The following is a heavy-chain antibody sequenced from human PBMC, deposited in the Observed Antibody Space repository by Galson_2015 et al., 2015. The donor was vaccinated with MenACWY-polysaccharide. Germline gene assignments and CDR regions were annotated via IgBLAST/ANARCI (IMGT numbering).Heavy chain of an antibody. V-gene: IGHV3-11*01. CDR2: ISSGAATI. J-gene: IGHJ4*02. D-gene: IGHD6-13*01. Sequence: SLRLSCAASGFSLSDYYMSWFRQAPGRRLEWIAYISSGAATIYHADSVKGRFTISRDNAENTLYLQMDNLRAEDTALYYCAKVVSNSWSEYWGQGTLVTVSS. CDR3: AKVVSNSWSEY. CDR1: GFSLSDYY.